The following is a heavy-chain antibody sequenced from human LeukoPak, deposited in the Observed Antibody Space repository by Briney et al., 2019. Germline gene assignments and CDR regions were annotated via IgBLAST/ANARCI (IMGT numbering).Heavy chain of an antibody. CDR3: GKTDIYFNPIDY. D-gene: IGHD3-9*01. J-gene: IGHJ4*02. V-gene: IGHV4-4*02. CDR2: IHHSGST. CDR1: GDSITSSNW. Sequence: SETLSLTCAVSGDSITSSNWWSWVRQPPGKRLEWIAEIHHSGSTNNNPSLKSRLTISVDKSKNQFSLRLNSLTAADTAVYYCGKTDIYFNPIDYWGPGSLVTVSS.